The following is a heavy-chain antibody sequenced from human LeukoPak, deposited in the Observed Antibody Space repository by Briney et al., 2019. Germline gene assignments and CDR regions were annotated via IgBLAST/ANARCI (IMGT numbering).Heavy chain of an antibody. CDR1: GLTFTSYY. D-gene: IGHD2-2*01. CDR3: AGSTVVVPGDMEGAFDI. CDR2: LNPSGGST. J-gene: IGHJ3*02. Sequence: ASVKVSCKASGLTFTSYYMHWVRQAPGQGLDWMGILNPSGGSTTYAQKFQGRVTMTRDTSTSTVYMELSSLRSGDTAAYYCAGSTVVVPGDMEGAFDIWGQGTMVTVSS. V-gene: IGHV1-46*01.